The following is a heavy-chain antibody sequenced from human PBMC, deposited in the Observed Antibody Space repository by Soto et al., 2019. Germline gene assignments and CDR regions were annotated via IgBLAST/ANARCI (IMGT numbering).Heavy chain of an antibody. Sequence: GGSLRLSCAASGFTFSNAWMNWVRQAQGKGLEWVGRIKSKTDGGTTDYAAPVKGRFTISRDDSKNTLYLQMNSLKTEDTAVYYCTTSREQLARRKDYWGQGTLVTVSS. CDR1: GFTFSNAW. CDR2: IKSKTDGGTT. D-gene: IGHD6-6*01. J-gene: IGHJ4*02. CDR3: TTSREQLARRKDY. V-gene: IGHV3-15*07.